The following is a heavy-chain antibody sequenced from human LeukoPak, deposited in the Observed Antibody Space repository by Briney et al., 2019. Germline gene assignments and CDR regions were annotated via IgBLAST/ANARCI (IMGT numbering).Heavy chain of an antibody. CDR2: ISWDGGST. CDR1: GFTFDDYT. D-gene: IGHD3-10*01. V-gene: IGHV3-43*01. J-gene: IGHJ4*02. Sequence: HPGGSLRLSCAASGFTFDDYTMHWVRQAPGKGLEWVSLISWDGGSTYYADSVKGRFTISRDNSKNSLYLQMNSLRTEDTALYYCAVPRSTAYGWGRGTLVTVSS. CDR3: AVPRSTAYG.